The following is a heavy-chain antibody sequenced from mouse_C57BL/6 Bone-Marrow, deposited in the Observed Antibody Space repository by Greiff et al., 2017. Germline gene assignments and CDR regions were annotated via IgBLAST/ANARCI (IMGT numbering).Heavy chain of an antibody. Sequence: VQLQQSGAELAKPGASVKLSCKASGYTFTSYWMHWVKQRPGQGLEWIGYINPSSGYTKYNQKFKDKATLTADRSSSTAYMQLSSLTYEDSAVYYCGRSFYGPAWFAYWGRGTLVTVSA. J-gene: IGHJ3*01. CDR2: INPSSGYT. D-gene: IGHD1-2*01. V-gene: IGHV1-7*01. CDR1: GYTFTSYW. CDR3: GRSFYGPAWFAY.